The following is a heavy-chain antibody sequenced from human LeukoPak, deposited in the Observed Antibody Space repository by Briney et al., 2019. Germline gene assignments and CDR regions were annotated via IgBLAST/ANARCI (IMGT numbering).Heavy chain of an antibody. CDR3: AGRGSIAARPDDY. J-gene: IGHJ4*02. Sequence: SETLSLTCAVYGGSFSGYYWSWIRQPPGKGLEWIGEINHSGSTNYNPSLKSRVTISVDTSRNQFSLKLSSVTAADTAVYYCAGRGSIAARPDDYWGQGTLVTVSS. CDR1: GGSFSGYY. CDR2: INHSGST. D-gene: IGHD6-6*01. V-gene: IGHV4-34*01.